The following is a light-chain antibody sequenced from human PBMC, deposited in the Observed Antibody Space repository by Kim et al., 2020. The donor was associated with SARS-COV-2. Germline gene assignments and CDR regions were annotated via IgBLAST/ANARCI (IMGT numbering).Light chain of an antibody. CDR3: QQCGNWPLT. V-gene: IGKV3-11*01. Sequence: EIVLTQSPGTLSLSPGERATLSCRASQSVGSSFAWYQQKPGQAPRLLIYDTFSRATGIPARFSASGSGTDFTLTISSLEPEDFAVYYCQQCGNWPLTFGQGTRVEIK. CDR1: QSVGSS. J-gene: IGKJ1*01. CDR2: DTF.